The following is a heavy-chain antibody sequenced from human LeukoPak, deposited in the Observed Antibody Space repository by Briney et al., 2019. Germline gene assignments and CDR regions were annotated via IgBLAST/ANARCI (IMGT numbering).Heavy chain of an antibody. CDR1: GRSISSYY. V-gene: IGHV4-4*07. J-gene: IGHJ5*02. D-gene: IGHD3-22*01. CDR3: ARDRSSGYYYHP. Sequence: SETLSLSCTVSGRSISSYYWTWIRQPAGKVLEWIGRIYSSGSTNYSPSLKSRVTMSVDTSKNQFSLKLSSVTAADTAVYYCARDRSSGYYYHPWGQGTLVTVSS. CDR2: IYSSGST.